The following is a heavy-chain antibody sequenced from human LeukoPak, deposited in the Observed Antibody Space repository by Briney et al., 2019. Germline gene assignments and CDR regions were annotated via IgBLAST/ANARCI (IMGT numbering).Heavy chain of an antibody. CDR1: GGSFSGYY. CDR3: ATRSYCGGDCYGFFDY. CDR2: INHSGST. Sequence: SETLSLTCAVYGGSFSGYYWSWIRQPPGKGLEWIGEINHSGSTNYNPSLKSRVTISVDTSKNQFSLKLSSVTAADTAVYYCATRSYCGGDCYGFFDYWGQGTLVTASS. V-gene: IGHV4-34*01. D-gene: IGHD2-21*02. J-gene: IGHJ4*02.